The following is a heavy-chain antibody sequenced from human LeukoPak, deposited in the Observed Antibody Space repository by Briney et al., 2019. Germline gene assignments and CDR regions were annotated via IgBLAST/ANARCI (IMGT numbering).Heavy chain of an antibody. Sequence: GGSLRLSCAASGFTFSSYGMSWVRQAPGKGLEWVSAISGSGGSTYYADSVKGRFTISRDNSKNTLYLQMNSLRAEDTAVYYCAGHYCSGGSCYSNPINYWGQGTLVTVSS. CDR2: ISGSGGST. J-gene: IGHJ4*02. V-gene: IGHV3-23*01. D-gene: IGHD2-15*01. CDR3: AGHYCSGGSCYSNPINY. CDR1: GFTFSSYG.